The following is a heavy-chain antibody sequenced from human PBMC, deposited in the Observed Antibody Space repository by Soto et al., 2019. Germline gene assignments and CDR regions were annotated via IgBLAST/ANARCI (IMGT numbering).Heavy chain of an antibody. CDR3: ARGTLLRYFDWSYYYYGMDV. Sequence: QVQLVESGGGVVQPGRSLRLSCAASGFTFSSYAISWVRQAPGQGLEWMGGIIPIFGTANYAQKFQGRVTITADKSTSTAYMELSSLRSEDTAVYYCARGTLLRYFDWSYYYYGMDVWGQGTTVTVSS. V-gene: IGHV1-69*06. J-gene: IGHJ6*02. CDR1: GFTFSSYA. D-gene: IGHD3-9*01. CDR2: IIPIFGTA.